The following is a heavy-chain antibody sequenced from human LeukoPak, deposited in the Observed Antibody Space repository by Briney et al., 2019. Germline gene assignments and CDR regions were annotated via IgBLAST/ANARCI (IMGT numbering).Heavy chain of an antibody. Sequence: PGGSLRLSCAASGFTFDDYAMHWVRQVPGKGLEWVSLISWDGGSTYYADSVKGRFTISRDNSKNSLYLQMNSLRAEDTALYYCAKDMAAYYYSSGNIDSWGQGTLVTVSS. CDR1: GFTFDDYA. CDR3: AKDMAAYYYSSGNIDS. V-gene: IGHV3-43D*03. CDR2: ISWDGGST. D-gene: IGHD3-10*01. J-gene: IGHJ4*02.